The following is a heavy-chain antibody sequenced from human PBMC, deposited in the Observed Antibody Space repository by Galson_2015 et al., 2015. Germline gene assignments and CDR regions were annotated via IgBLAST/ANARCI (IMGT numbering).Heavy chain of an antibody. V-gene: IGHV3-23*01. Sequence: SLRLSCAASGFTVSTHAMSWVRQAPGKGLEWVSVVSSSGRRIYYADSVKGRFTISRDTSKNTLSLQMDTLRAEDTAIYYCTKLSGVLWENYRFGYWGQGTLVTVSS. CDR1: GFTVSTHA. J-gene: IGHJ4*02. CDR2: VSSSGRRI. CDR3: TKLSGVLWENYRFGY. D-gene: IGHD3-16*02.